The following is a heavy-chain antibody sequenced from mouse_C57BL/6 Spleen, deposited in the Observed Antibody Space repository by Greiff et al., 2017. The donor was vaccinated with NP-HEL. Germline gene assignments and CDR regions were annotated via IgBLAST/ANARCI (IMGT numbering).Heavy chain of an antibody. CDR3: ARSPFITKEAEGAMDY. Sequence: QVQLQQPGTELVKPGASVKLSCKASGYTFTSYWMHWVKQRPGQGLEWIGYINPSNGGTNYNEKFKSKATLTVDKSSSTAYMQLSSLTSEDAAVYYCARSPFITKEAEGAMDYWGQGTSVTVSS. D-gene: IGHD1-1*01. CDR1: GYTFTSYW. V-gene: IGHV1-53*01. CDR2: INPSNGGT. J-gene: IGHJ4*01.